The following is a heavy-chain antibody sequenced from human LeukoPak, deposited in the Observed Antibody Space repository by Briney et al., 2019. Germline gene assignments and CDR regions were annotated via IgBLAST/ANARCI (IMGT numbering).Heavy chain of an antibody. CDR3: AKRPSRGHYDTSGYYDSFDS. CDR1: GFTFSSYA. V-gene: IGHV3-23*01. Sequence: PGGSLRLSCAASGFTFSSYAMSWVRQAPGKGLEWVSGISGSGGRTYYADSVRGRFTISRDNSKNTLYLQMNSLRAEDTAVYYCAKRPSRGHYDTSGYYDSFDSWGQGTLVTVSS. D-gene: IGHD3-22*01. J-gene: IGHJ4*02. CDR2: ISGSGGRT.